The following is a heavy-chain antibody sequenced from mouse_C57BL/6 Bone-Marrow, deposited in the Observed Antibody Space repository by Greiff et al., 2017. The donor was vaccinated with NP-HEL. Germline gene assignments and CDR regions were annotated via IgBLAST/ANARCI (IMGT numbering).Heavy chain of an antibody. V-gene: IGHV1-5*01. J-gene: IGHJ2*01. Sequence: VQLKQSGTVLARPGASVKMSCKTSGYTFTSYWMHWVKQRPGQGLEWIGAIYPGNGDTSYNQKFKGKATLTAVTSSSTAYMELSSLTTEDSAVYYCAILLCSDYWGQGTTLTVSA. CDR2: IYPGNGDT. CDR1: GYTFTSYW. CDR3: AILLCSDY. D-gene: IGHD2-10*01.